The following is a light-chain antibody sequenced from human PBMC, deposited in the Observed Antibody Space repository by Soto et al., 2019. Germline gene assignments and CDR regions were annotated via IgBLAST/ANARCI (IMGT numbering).Light chain of an antibody. J-gene: IGLJ3*02. CDR1: TSDVGSYNL. CDR2: ENS. V-gene: IGLV2-23*01. CDR3: CSYAGSDNWV. Sequence: QSALTQPASVSGSPGQSITISCTGSTSDVGSYNLVSWYQHHPGKAPKLMIYENSKWPSGVSGRFSGSKSGNTASLTISGLQTEDEADYYCCSYAGSDNWVFGGGTKVTVL.